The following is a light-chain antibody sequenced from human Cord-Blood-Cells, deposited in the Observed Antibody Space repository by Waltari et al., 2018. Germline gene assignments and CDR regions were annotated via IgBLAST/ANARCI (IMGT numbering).Light chain of an antibody. CDR3: QQSYSTPPYT. V-gene: IGKV1-39*01. J-gene: IGKJ2*01. CDR1: QSISSY. CDR2: AAS. Sequence: DTQMTQSPSSLSASVGDRVTITCRASQSISSYLNWYQQKPGKAPNLLIYAASSLQSGVPSRFSGRGSGTDFTLTISSLQPEDFATYYCQQSYSTPPYTGGQVTKLEIK.